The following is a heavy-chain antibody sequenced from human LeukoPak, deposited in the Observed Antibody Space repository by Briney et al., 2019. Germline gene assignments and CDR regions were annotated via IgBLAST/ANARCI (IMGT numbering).Heavy chain of an antibody. D-gene: IGHD3-16*01. CDR3: TRTFGYYYFYMDV. CDR1: GFTFGDYA. Sequence: SGGSLRLSCAASGFTFGDYAMSRVRQAPGKGLEWVGFIRTEAYDGATDYGASVKGRFTISRDDSKNIAYLQMNSLNTEDTAVYYCTRTFGYYYFYMDVWGKGTTVIVSS. J-gene: IGHJ6*03. CDR2: IRTEAYDGAT. V-gene: IGHV3-49*04.